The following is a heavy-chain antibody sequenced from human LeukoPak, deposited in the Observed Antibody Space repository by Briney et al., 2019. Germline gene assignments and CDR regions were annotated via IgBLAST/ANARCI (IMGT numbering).Heavy chain of an antibody. CDR2: IWYDGSNK. CDR3: ARWGTSSSGFFGY. D-gene: IGHD6-13*01. Sequence: PGRSLRLSCVASGFTFSNYGMHWVRQAPGKGLEWVAVIWYDGSNKYYADSVKGRFTISRDNSKNTVYLQMNSLRVGDTAVYYCARWGTSSSGFFGYWGQETLVTVSS. V-gene: IGHV3-33*01. CDR1: GFTFSNYG. J-gene: IGHJ4*02.